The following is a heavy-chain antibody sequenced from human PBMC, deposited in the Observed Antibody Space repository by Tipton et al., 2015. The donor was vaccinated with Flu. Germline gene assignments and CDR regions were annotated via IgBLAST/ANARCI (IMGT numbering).Heavy chain of an antibody. Sequence: TLSLTCTVSSGSIRSTNYFCAWIRQPPGKWLELIGSIYPTGTTYYNPSLKSRVTISVDTSKRQFSLMLKSVTAADTAVYFCARLSYYDVDLKNWYFECWGQGTLVTVSS. V-gene: IGHV4-39*01. CDR3: ARLSYYDVDLKNWYFEC. J-gene: IGHJ4*02. CDR2: IYPTGTT. D-gene: IGHD3-10*02. CDR1: SGSIRSTNYF.